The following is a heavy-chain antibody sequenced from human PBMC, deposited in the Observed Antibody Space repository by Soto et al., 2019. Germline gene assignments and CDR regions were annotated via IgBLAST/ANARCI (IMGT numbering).Heavy chain of an antibody. CDR2: IKQDGSEK. Sequence: PGGSLRLSCAASGFTFSSYWMSWVRQAPGKGLEWVANIKQDGSEKYYVDSMKGRFTISRDNAKNSLYLQMNSLRAEDTAVYYCASDILRFLEWTYYYYGMDVWGQGTTVTVSS. CDR1: GFTFSSYW. CDR3: ASDILRFLEWTYYYYGMDV. D-gene: IGHD3-3*01. V-gene: IGHV3-7*01. J-gene: IGHJ6*02.